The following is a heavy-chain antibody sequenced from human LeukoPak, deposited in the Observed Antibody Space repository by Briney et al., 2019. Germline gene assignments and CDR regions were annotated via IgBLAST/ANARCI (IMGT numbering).Heavy chain of an antibody. CDR3: ARDREEEAFGADYYFDY. Sequence: GGSLRLSCAASGFMFEDYAMHWVRRPPGKGLEWASLITGDGSRTYYADSVKGRFSISRDNSKNSLYLQMNGLRSEDTALYYCARDREEEAFGADYYFDYWGQGNLVTVSS. D-gene: IGHD3-3*02. J-gene: IGHJ4*02. CDR2: ITGDGSRT. CDR1: GFMFEDYA. V-gene: IGHV3-43*02.